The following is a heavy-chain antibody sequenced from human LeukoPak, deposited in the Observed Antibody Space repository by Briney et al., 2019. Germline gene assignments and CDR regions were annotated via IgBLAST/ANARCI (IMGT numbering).Heavy chain of an antibody. V-gene: IGHV3-23*01. Sequence: GGSLRLSCAASGFPFSSFAMTWVRQAPGKGLEWVSTISGGGDSTYYAYYADSVKGRFTLSRDNSKNTLYLQMSSLRAEDTAIYYCAKLDGFDYWGQGTLVTVSS. J-gene: IGHJ4*02. CDR3: AKLDGFDY. CDR1: GFPFSSFA. D-gene: IGHD1-1*01. CDR2: ISGGGDSTYYA.